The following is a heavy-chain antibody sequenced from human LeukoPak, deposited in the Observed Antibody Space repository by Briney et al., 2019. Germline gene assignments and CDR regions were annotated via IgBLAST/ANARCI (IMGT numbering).Heavy chain of an antibody. CDR3: ARHLRYFDWSDAFDI. Sequence: GESLKISCKGSGYSFTSYLIAWVRQMPGKGLEWMGIIYPVDSDPRYSPSFPGQVTISAYKSISTAYLQWSSLKASYTAMYYCARHLRYFDWSDAFDIWGQGTMVTVSS. J-gene: IGHJ3*02. CDR2: IYPVDSDP. D-gene: IGHD3-9*01. CDR1: GYSFTSYL. V-gene: IGHV5-51*01.